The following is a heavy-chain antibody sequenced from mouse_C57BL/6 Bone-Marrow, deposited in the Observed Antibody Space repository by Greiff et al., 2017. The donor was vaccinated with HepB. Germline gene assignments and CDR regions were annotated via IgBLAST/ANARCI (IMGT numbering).Heavy chain of an antibody. CDR1: GYTFTDYY. J-gene: IGHJ4*01. V-gene: IGHV1-76*01. Sequence: QVQLQQSGAELVRPGASVKLSCKASGYTFTDYYINWVKQRPVQGLEWIARIYPGSGNTYYNEKFKGKATLTADKSSSTAYMQLSSLTSEDSAVYFCARCDYGSTFYAMDYWGQGTSVTVSS. CDR2: IYPGSGNT. CDR3: ARCDYGSTFYAMDY. D-gene: IGHD1-1*01.